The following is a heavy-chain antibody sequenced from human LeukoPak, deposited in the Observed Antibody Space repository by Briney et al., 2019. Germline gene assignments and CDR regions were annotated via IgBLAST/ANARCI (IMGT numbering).Heavy chain of an antibody. V-gene: IGHV1-2*02. D-gene: IGHD3-10*01. CDR1: GYTFTGCY. CDR2: INPNSGGT. J-gene: IGHJ4*02. Sequence: ASVKVSCKASGYTFTGCYMHWVRQAPGQGLEWMGWINPNSGGTNYAQKFQGRVTMTRDTSISTAYMELSRLRSDDTAVYYCARANSYGSGSLVNWGQGTLVTVSS. CDR3: ARANSYGSGSLVN.